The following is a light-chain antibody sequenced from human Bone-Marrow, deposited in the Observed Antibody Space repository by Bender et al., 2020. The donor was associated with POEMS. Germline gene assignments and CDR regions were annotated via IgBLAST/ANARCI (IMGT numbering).Light chain of an antibody. CDR2: GDN. CDR1: NSNIGTNA. Sequence: QSLLTQPPSASGTPGQRVTIPCSGTNSNIGTNAVNWYQQFPGTAPKLLIYGDNQRPSGVPDRFFAFKSGTSASLAISGVQSEDEAGDCCARWGAGLESVMFGGGTELSVL. CDR3: ARWGAGLESVM. J-gene: IGLJ3*02. V-gene: IGLV1-44*01.